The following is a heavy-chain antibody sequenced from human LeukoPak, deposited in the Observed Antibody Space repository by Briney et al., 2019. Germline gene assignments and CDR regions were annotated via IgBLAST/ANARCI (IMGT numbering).Heavy chain of an antibody. D-gene: IGHD6-19*01. V-gene: IGHV5-51*01. CDR2: IYPGDSDT. CDR3: ARHPGYSSGWYLYYFDY. J-gene: IGHJ4*02. Sequence: GESLKISCKGSGYSFTSYWIGWVRQMPGKGLEWMGIIYPGDSDTRYSPSFQGQVTISADKSISTAYLQWSSLKASDTAMYYCARHPGYSSGWYLYYFDYWGQGTLVTVSS. CDR1: GYSFTSYW.